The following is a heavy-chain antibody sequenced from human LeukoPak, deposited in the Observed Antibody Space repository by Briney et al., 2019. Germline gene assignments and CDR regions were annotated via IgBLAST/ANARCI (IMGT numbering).Heavy chain of an antibody. CDR3: ARVTRFLEWLFNGGAFDI. Sequence: PSETLSLTCSVSGGSISTDYWSWIRQTPGKGLEEIGYIYNSGSPNYNPSLEGRVTMSIDTSKNHFSLKLSSVTAADTAVYYCARVTRFLEWLFNGGAFDIWGQGTMVTVSS. J-gene: IGHJ3*02. D-gene: IGHD3-3*01. CDR1: GGSISTDY. V-gene: IGHV4-59*12. CDR2: IYNSGSP.